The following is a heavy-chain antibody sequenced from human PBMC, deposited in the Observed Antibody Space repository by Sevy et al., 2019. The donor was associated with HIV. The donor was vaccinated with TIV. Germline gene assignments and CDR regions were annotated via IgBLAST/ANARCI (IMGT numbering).Heavy chain of an antibody. J-gene: IGHJ6*03. Sequence: GGSLGLSCAASGFTFDDYGMSWVRQAPGKGLEWVSGINWNGGSTGYADSVKGRFTISRDNAKNSLYLQMNSLRAEDTALYYCARGSDYYGSGSYYKYYYYYMDVWGKGTTVTVSS. V-gene: IGHV3-20*04. CDR1: GFTFDDYG. CDR3: ARGSDYYGSGSYYKYYYYYMDV. CDR2: INWNGGST. D-gene: IGHD3-10*01.